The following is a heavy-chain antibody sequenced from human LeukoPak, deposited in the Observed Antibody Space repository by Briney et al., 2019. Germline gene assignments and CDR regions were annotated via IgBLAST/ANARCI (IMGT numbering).Heavy chain of an antibody. CDR1: GFTFSSYW. Sequence: PGGSLRLAWAAAGFTFSSYWMNWVRQAPGKGRVWVSRIASDGSSTTYADSVKGRFSISRANTTNTLYLQMNSLRVEDTAVYYCARGRPHGNDYWGQGTLVTVSS. CDR3: ARGRPHGNDY. J-gene: IGHJ4*02. V-gene: IGHV3-74*01. CDR2: IASDGSST. D-gene: IGHD4-23*01.